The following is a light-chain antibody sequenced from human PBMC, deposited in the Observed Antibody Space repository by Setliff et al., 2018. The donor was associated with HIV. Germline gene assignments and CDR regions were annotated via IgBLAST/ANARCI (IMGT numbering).Light chain of an antibody. J-gene: IGLJ1*01. CDR3: CSTTCSNTSV. Sequence: QYALTQPDSVSGSPGQSITISCTGTSNDVGRYDLVSWYQQHPARAPKLISYQATRRPSGVSNRFSGSKSGNVASLIISGLQAEDEADYYCCSTTCSNTSVFRTGPKVTVL. CDR1: SNDVGRYDL. V-gene: IGLV2-23*01. CDR2: QAT.